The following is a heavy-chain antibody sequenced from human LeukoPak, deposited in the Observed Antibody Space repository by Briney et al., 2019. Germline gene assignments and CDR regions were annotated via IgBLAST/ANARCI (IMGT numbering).Heavy chain of an antibody. Sequence: GGSLRLSCAASGFTFSSYAMSWVRQAPGKGLEWVSAINDRGGAKFYADSVKGRFTISRDNSKNTLYLQMNSLRAEDTAVYYCAKDQDTAMGYWGQGTLVTVSS. CDR3: AKDQDTAMGY. CDR2: INDRGGAK. CDR1: GFTFSSYA. J-gene: IGHJ4*02. D-gene: IGHD5-18*01. V-gene: IGHV3-23*01.